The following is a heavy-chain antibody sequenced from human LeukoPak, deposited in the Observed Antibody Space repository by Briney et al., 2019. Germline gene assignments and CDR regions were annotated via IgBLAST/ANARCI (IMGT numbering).Heavy chain of an antibody. V-gene: IGHV3-30*02. D-gene: IGHD3-10*01. CDR1: GFTFRNYD. CDR2: IRFDGSNT. CDR3: ARPYYYGSGSPNSDY. J-gene: IGHJ4*02. Sequence: GGSLRLSCAASGFTFRNYDMHWVRQAPGKGLEWVAFIRFDGSNTHYGDSVKGRFTISRDNSKNTLYLQMNSLRVEDTAVYYCARPYYYGSGSPNSDYWGQGTLVTVSS.